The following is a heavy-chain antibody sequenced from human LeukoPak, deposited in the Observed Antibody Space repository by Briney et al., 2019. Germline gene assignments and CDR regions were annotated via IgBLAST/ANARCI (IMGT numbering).Heavy chain of an antibody. D-gene: IGHD5-24*01. V-gene: IGHV1-69*01. CDR3: VRDKGGGDGYNFGAFDI. CDR1: GGTFSSYA. CDR2: IIPIFGTA. J-gene: IGHJ3*02. Sequence: SVKVSCKASGGTFSSYAISWVRQAPGQGLEWMGGIIPIFGTANYAQKFQGRVTITADESTSTAYMELSSLRSEDTAVYYCVRDKGGGDGYNFGAFDIWGQGTMVTVSS.